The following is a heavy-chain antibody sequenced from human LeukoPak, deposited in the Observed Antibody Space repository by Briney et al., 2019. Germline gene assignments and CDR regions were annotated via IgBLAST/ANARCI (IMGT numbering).Heavy chain of an antibody. CDR2: ISSSTTI. J-gene: IGHJ4*02. Sequence: GGSLRLSCAASGFIFSSYIMNWVRQAPGKGLEWVSYISSSTTICYADSVKGRFTISRDNAKNSLYLQMNSLRAEDTAVYYCARVGGYGGYFDYWGQGTLVTVSS. D-gene: IGHD4-23*01. V-gene: IGHV3-48*01. CDR3: ARVGGYGGYFDY. CDR1: GFIFSSYI.